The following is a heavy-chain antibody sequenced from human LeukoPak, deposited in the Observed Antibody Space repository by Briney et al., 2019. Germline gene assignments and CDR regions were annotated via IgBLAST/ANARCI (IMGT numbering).Heavy chain of an antibody. CDR1: GFTFSSYG. J-gene: IGHJ1*01. CDR3: ARDYYDSSGPHVFQH. V-gene: IGHV3-33*01. D-gene: IGHD3-22*01. CDR2: IWYDGSNK. Sequence: QAGGSLRLSCAASGFTFSSYGMHWVRQAPGKGLEWVAVIWYDGSNKYYADSVKGRFTISRDNSKNTLYLQMNSLRAEDTAVYYCARDYYDSSGPHVFQHWGQGTLVTVSS.